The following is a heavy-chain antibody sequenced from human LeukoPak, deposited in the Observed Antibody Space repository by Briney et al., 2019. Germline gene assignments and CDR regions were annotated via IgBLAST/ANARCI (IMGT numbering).Heavy chain of an antibody. Sequence: ASVKVSCKASGGTFRSYAISWVRQAPGQGLEWVGRIIPIFGIANYAQKFQGRVTITADKSTRTAYMELSSLRSEDTAVYYCAKPGRYDYVWGSYRYSDAFDIWGQGTMVTVSS. CDR2: IIPIFGIA. J-gene: IGHJ3*02. CDR3: AKPGRYDYVWGSYRYSDAFDI. V-gene: IGHV1-69*04. D-gene: IGHD3-16*02. CDR1: GGTFRSYA.